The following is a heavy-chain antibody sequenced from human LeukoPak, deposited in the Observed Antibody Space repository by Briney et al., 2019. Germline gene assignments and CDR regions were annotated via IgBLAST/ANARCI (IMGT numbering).Heavy chain of an antibody. CDR3: ARRWGKGAFDI. V-gene: IGHV4-59*01. CDR2: IYYRGST. Sequence: SETLSLTCTVSGGSISSYYGSWIRQPPGKGREWIGYIYYRGSTNYNPSLKRRVTISVDTSKSQFSLKLSSVTAADTAVYYCARRWGKGAFDIWGQGTMVTVSS. CDR1: GGSISSYY. J-gene: IGHJ3*02. D-gene: IGHD4-23*01.